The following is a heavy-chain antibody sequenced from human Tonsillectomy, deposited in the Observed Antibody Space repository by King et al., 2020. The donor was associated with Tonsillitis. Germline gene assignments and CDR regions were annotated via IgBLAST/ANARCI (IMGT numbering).Heavy chain of an antibody. J-gene: IGHJ4*02. CDR3: AREGYNYVIDY. CDR2: ISNDGSNK. CDR1: GFTFRSYA. Sequence: VQLVESGGGVVQPGRSLRLSCAASGFTFRSYAMHWVRQAPGKGLEWVAVISNDGSNKYYADSVKGRFTISRDNSKTTLYLQMNSLRAEDTAMYYCAREGYNYVIDYWGQGTLATVSS. D-gene: IGHD5-18*01. V-gene: IGHV3-30*01.